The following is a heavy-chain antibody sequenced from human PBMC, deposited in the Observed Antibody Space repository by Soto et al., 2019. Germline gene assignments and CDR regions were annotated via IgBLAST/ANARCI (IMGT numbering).Heavy chain of an antibody. D-gene: IGHD3-10*01. CDR1: NGSISSAIYY. Sequence: TSETLSLTCTVSNGSISSAIYYLGWIRQPPGKGLEWIGSIYHSGSTYYNPSLQGRVTISVDTSKNQFSLKLSSVTAADTAVYFCAGRSSLASVQVYFGEISNYNWFDPWGQGTLVTVSS. V-gene: IGHV4-39*01. CDR3: AGRSSLASVQVYFGEISNYNWFDP. J-gene: IGHJ5*02. CDR2: IYHSGST.